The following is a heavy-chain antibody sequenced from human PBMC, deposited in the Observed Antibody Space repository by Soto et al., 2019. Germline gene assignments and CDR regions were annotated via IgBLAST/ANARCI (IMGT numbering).Heavy chain of an antibody. CDR2: ISGSGGST. V-gene: IGHV3-23*01. CDR3: AKVLYSSSWYDLTPGDAFDI. J-gene: IGHJ3*02. D-gene: IGHD6-13*01. CDR1: GFTFSSYA. Sequence: GSLRLSCAASGFTFSSYAMSWVRQAPGKGLEWVSAISGSGGSTYYADSVKGRFTISRDNSKNTLYLQMNSLRAEDTAVYYCAKVLYSSSWYDLTPGDAFDIWGQGTMVTVSS.